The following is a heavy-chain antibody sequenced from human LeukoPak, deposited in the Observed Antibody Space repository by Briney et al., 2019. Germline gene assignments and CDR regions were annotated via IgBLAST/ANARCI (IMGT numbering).Heavy chain of an antibody. D-gene: IGHD5-12*01. CDR1: GFTFSDYY. CDR2: ISSSGSTI. V-gene: IGHV3-11*04. J-gene: IGHJ4*02. CDR3: AREEDSGYDYSYFDY. Sequence: GGSLRLSCAASGFTFSDYYMSWIRQAPGKGLEWVSYISSSGSTIYYADSVKGRFTISRDNAKNSLYLQMNSLRAEDTAVYYCAREEDSGYDYSYFDYWGQGTLVTVSS.